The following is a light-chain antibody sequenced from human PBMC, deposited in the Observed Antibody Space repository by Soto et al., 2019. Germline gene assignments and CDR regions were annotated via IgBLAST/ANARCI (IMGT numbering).Light chain of an antibody. CDR2: DAS. V-gene: IGKV3-15*01. CDR1: QSIYEK. CDR3: QQYNRWPLT. Sequence: EIVMTQSPATLSVSPGERVTLSCRASQSIYEKLAWYQQKPGQTPRLVIYDASTRATGTPGSFSGSGSGTEFTLTISSLQSEDFAVYYCQQYNRWPLTLGGGTKVDIE. J-gene: IGKJ4*01.